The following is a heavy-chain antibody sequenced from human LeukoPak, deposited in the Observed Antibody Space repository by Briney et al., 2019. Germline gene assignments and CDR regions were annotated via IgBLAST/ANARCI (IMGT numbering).Heavy chain of an antibody. CDR2: IYYSGST. CDR3: ARHMVRGVIDY. V-gene: IGHV4-59*13. Sequence: PSETLSLTCTVSGGSISSYYWSRIRQPPGKGLEWIGYIYYSGSTNYNPSLKSRVTISVDTSKNQFSLKLSSVTAADTAVYYCARHMVRGVIDYWGQGTLVTVSS. CDR1: GGSISSYY. D-gene: IGHD3-10*01. J-gene: IGHJ4*02.